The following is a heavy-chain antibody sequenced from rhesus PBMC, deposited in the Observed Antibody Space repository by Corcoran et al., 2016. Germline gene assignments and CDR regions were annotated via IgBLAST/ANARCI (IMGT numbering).Heavy chain of an antibody. V-gene: IGHV4S10*01. CDR3: ARNSYGAAGH. Sequence: QVQLQESGPGVVKPSETLSLTCAVSGGSISDSYRWSWIRQPPGKGLEWIGYIYGSSTSTNYNPSLKSRVTISKDTSKNQCSLKLSSVTAADTAVYYCARNSYGAAGHWDQGVLVTVSS. J-gene: IGHJ4*01. CDR1: GGSISDSYR. D-gene: IGHD6S26*01. CDR2: IYGSSTST.